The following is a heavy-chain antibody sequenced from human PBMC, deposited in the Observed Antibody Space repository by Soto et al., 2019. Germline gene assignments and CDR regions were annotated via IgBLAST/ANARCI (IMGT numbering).Heavy chain of an antibody. CDR1: GGSISSSSYY. CDR2: IYYSGST. CDR3: ASNAPGYSYGYSNWFDP. J-gene: IGHJ5*02. D-gene: IGHD5-18*01. Sequence: SETLSLTCTVSGGSISSSSYYWGWIRQPPGKGLEWIGSIYYSGSTYYNPSLKSRVTISVDTSKNQFSLKLSSVTAADTAVYYCASNAPGYSYGYSNWFDPWGQGTLVTVS. V-gene: IGHV4-39*01.